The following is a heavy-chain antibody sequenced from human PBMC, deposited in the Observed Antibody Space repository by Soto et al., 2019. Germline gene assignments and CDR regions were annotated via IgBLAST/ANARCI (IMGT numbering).Heavy chain of an antibody. D-gene: IGHD1-26*01. V-gene: IGHV3-74*01. CDR2: INTDGSST. CDR3: ARASGSNIHFDY. Sequence: EVQLVESGGGLVQPGGSLRLSCAASGLTFSSYWMHWVRQAPGKALVWVSRINTDGSSTTYADSVKGRFTISRDNTKNTLYLQMNSLRVEDTAVYYCARASGSNIHFDYWGQGTLVTVSS. J-gene: IGHJ4*02. CDR1: GLTFSSYW.